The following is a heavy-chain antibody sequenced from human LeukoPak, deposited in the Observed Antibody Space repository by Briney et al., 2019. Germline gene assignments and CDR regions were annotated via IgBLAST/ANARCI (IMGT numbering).Heavy chain of an antibody. V-gene: IGHV4-34*01. CDR3: AREADSGWYMRGRDY. Sequence: SETLSLTCAVYGGSFSGYYWSWIRQPPGKGLEWIGEINHSGSTNYNPSLKSRVTISVDTSKNQFSLKLSSVTAADTALYYCAREADSGWYMRGRDYWGQGTLVTVSS. CDR1: GGSFSGYY. J-gene: IGHJ4*02. D-gene: IGHD6-19*01. CDR2: INHSGST.